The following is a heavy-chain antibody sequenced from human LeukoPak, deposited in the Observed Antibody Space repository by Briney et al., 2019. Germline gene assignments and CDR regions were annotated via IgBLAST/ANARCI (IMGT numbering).Heavy chain of an antibody. CDR1: GFTFSSFA. V-gene: IGHV3-23*01. CDR3: AKNSGYYYIGDY. CDR2: ISGSGGST. D-gene: IGHD3-22*01. Sequence: PGGSLRLSCAASGFTFSSFAMSWVRQAPGKGLEWVSAISGSGGSTYYADSVKGRFTISRDNSKNTLYLQMNSLRAEDTAVYYCAKNSGYYYIGDYWGQGTLVTVSS. J-gene: IGHJ4*02.